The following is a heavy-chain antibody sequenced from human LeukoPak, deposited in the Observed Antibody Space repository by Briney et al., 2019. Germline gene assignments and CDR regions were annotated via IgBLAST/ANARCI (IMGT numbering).Heavy chain of an antibody. J-gene: IGHJ4*02. V-gene: IGHV3-23*01. CDR1: GFTFSSYW. D-gene: IGHD3-10*01. CDR2: ISGSGGST. Sequence: PTGGSLRLSCAASGFTFSSYWMSWVRQAPGKGLEWVSAISGSGGSTYYADSVKGRFTISRDNSKNTLYLQMNSLRAEDTAVYYCAKGVGYGSGSYLDYWGQGTLVTVSS. CDR3: AKGVGYGSGSYLDY.